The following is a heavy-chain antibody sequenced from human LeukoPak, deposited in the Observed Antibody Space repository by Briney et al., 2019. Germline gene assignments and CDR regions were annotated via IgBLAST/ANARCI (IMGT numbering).Heavy chain of an antibody. D-gene: IGHD2-2*01. Sequence: ASVKVSCKASGYTFTGYYMHWVRQAPGQGLEWMGWINPNSGGTNYAQKFQGRVTMTRDTSISTAYMELSRLRSDDTAVYYCARGSWVPAAATVGDYYYYYYYMDVWGKGTTVTVSS. CDR3: ARGSWVPAAATVGDYYYYYYYMDV. V-gene: IGHV1-2*02. CDR1: GYTFTGYY. CDR2: INPNSGGT. J-gene: IGHJ6*03.